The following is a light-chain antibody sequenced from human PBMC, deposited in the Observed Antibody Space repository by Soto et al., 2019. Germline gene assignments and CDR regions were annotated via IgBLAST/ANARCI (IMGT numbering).Light chain of an antibody. CDR3: QAWDSVIAV. V-gene: IGLV3-1*01. Sequence: SYELTQPPSLSVSPGHTANITCSRERLRDKYASWYQRKPGQSPVLVIFLDTERPSGIPERFSGSTSENTATLTISGTQAADEADYYCQAWDSVIAVFGGGTKVTVL. CDR2: LDT. J-gene: IGLJ3*02. CDR1: RLRDKY.